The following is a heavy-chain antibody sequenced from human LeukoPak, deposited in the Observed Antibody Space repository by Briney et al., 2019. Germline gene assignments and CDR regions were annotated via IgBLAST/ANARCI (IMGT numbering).Heavy chain of an antibody. J-gene: IGHJ4*02. CDR1: GYSFTSYW. Sequence: GESLKISCKGSGYSFTSYWIGWVRQMPGKGLEWMGIINPGDSDPRYSPSLQGRATISADRSISTAYLQWSSLKASDAAMYYCARHGVGSSWFGFDYWGQGTLVTVSS. CDR2: INPGDSDP. CDR3: ARHGVGSSWFGFDY. D-gene: IGHD6-6*01. V-gene: IGHV5-51*01.